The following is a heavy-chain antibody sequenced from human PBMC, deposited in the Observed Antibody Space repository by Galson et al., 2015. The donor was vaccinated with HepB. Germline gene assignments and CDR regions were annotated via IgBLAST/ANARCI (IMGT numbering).Heavy chain of an antibody. J-gene: IGHJ3*02. CDR2: IIPILGIA. Sequence: SVKVSCKASGGTFSSYAISWVRQAPGQGLEWMGRIIPILGIANYAQKFQGRVTITADKSTSTAYMELSSLRSEDTAVYYCARVRYYYDSSGYFGVRDAFDIWGQGTMVTVSS. CDR1: GGTFSSYA. V-gene: IGHV1-69*04. CDR3: ARVRYYYDSSGYFGVRDAFDI. D-gene: IGHD3-22*01.